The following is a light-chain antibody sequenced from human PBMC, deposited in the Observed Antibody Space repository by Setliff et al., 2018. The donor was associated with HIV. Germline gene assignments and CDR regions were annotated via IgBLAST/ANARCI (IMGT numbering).Light chain of an antibody. CDR1: SRGVGGYNY. CDR3: SSYAITNTLP. V-gene: IGLV2-14*01. Sequence: QSVLTQPASVSGSPGQSITISCTGTSRGVGGYNYVSWYQQHPGKAPKLIIYEVRNRPSGVSSRFSGSKSGNTASLTISGLQTEDEADYYCSSYAITNTLPFGTGTKVTVL. J-gene: IGLJ1*01. CDR2: EVR.